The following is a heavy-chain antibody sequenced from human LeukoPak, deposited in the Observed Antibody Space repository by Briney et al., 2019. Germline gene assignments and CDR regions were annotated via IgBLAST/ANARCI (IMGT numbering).Heavy chain of an antibody. D-gene: IGHD3-10*01. CDR3: ARDTTMVRGYEADY. Sequence: SETLSLTCTVSGGSISSSSYYWGWIRQPPGKGLEWIGSVYYSGSTYYNPSLKSRVTISVDTSKNQFSLKLSSVTAADTAVYYCARDTTMVRGYEADYWGQGTLVTVSS. J-gene: IGHJ4*02. V-gene: IGHV4-39*07. CDR1: GGSISSSSYY. CDR2: VYYSGST.